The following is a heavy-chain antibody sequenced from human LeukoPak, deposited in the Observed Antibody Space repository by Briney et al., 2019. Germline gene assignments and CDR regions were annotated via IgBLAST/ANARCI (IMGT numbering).Heavy chain of an antibody. J-gene: IGHJ4*02. Sequence: GASVKVSCKASGGTFSGYAISWVRQAPGQGLEWMGGIIPIFGTANYAQKFQGRVTITADESTSTAYMELSSLRSEDTAVYYCARDFGGSGSHDYWGQGTLVTVSS. V-gene: IGHV1-69*13. CDR2: IIPIFGTA. D-gene: IGHD3-10*01. CDR3: ARDFGGSGSHDY. CDR1: GGTFSGYA.